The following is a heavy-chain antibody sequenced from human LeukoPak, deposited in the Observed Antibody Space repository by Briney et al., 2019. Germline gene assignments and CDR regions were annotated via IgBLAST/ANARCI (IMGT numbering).Heavy chain of an antibody. CDR1: GGSISSYY. Sequence: SETLSLTCTVSGGSISSYYWSWIRQPPGKGLEWIGYIYYSGSTNYNPSLRSRVTISVDTSKNQFSLKLSSVTAADTAVYYCARGMTPHSFDYWGQGTLVTVSS. D-gene: IGHD1-20*01. V-gene: IGHV4-59*01. CDR3: ARGMTPHSFDY. J-gene: IGHJ4*02. CDR2: IYYSGST.